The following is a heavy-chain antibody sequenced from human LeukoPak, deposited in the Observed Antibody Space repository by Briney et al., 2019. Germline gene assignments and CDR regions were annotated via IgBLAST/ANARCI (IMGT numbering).Heavy chain of an antibody. CDR2: MHYGGST. CDR1: GGSIGSYH. J-gene: IGHJ4*02. Sequence: SETLSLTCTVSGGSIGSYHWSWIRQPPGKGLEYIGYMHYGGSTNYNPSLQSRVTLSVDTSKKQLSLKLSSVTAADTAVYYCAADYGGNSRYFDYWGQGTLVTVSS. D-gene: IGHD4-23*01. CDR3: AADYGGNSRYFDY. V-gene: IGHV4-59*01.